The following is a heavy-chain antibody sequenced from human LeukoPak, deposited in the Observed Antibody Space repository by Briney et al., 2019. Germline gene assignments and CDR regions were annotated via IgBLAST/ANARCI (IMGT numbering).Heavy chain of an antibody. CDR3: VKGDYYGSGTIIVL. CDR1: GYIFNGYY. V-gene: IGHV1-2*02. CDR2: INPSSGDT. J-gene: IGHJ4*02. D-gene: IGHD3-10*01. Sequence: ASVKVSCKASGYIFNGYYMHWVRQAPGQGLEWMGWINPSSGDTNYAQKFQGRVTMTRDTSISTAYMELTSLRSDDTAVYYCVKGDYYGSGTIIVLWGQGTLVTVSS.